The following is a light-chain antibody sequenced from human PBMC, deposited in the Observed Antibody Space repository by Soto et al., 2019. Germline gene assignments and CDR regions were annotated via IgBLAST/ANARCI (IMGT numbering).Light chain of an antibody. CDR3: QTWGSGIHVV. CDR2: INSDGSH. Sequence: QSVLTQSPSASASLGASVKLTCTLSSGHSSYAIAWHQQQTEKGPRYLMKINSDGSHSNGDGIPDRFSGSSSGAERYLTISSLQSEDEADYYCQTWGSGIHVVFGGGTKLTVL. V-gene: IGLV4-69*01. J-gene: IGLJ2*01. CDR1: SGHSSYA.